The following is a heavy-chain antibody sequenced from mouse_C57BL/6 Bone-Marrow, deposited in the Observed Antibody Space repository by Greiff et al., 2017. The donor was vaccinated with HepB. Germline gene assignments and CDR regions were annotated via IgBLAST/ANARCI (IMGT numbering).Heavy chain of an antibody. Sequence: VQGVESGPELVKPGASVKISCKASGYAFSSSWMNWVKQRPGKGLEWIGRIYPGDGDTNYNGKFKGKATLTADKSSSTAYMQLSSLTSEDSAVYFCARNGNYGYWGQGTTLTVSS. D-gene: IGHD2-1*01. V-gene: IGHV1-82*01. CDR2: IYPGDGDT. CDR1: GYAFSSSW. J-gene: IGHJ2*01. CDR3: ARNGNYGY.